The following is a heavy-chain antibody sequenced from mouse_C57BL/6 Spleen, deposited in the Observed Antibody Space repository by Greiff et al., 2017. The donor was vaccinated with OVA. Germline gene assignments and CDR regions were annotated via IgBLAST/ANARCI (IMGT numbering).Heavy chain of an antibody. D-gene: IGHD2-4*01. Sequence: VQRVESGAELARPGASVKLSCKASGYTFTSYGISWVKQRTGQGLEWIGEIYPRSGNTYYNEKFKGKATLTADKSSSTAYMELRSLTSEDSAVYFCARSPFYYDYDWYFDVWGTGTTVTVSS. V-gene: IGHV1-81*01. CDR3: ARSPFYYDYDWYFDV. J-gene: IGHJ1*03. CDR1: GYTFTSYG. CDR2: IYPRSGNT.